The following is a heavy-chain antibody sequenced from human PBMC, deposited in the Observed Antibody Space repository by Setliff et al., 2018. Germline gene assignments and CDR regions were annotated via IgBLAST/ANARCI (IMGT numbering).Heavy chain of an antibody. Sequence: PGGSLRLSFVASRFTFSSYYMNWVRQAPGKALEWVSSISSTSTYIYYADSVKGRFTISRDNAKNSLFLQMNGLGAEDTALYFCARDWWVGDDAFDIWGQGTMVTVAS. CDR1: RFTFSSYY. CDR3: ARDWWVGDDAFDI. D-gene: IGHD2-15*01. V-gene: IGHV3-21*04. CDR2: ISSTSTYI. J-gene: IGHJ3*02.